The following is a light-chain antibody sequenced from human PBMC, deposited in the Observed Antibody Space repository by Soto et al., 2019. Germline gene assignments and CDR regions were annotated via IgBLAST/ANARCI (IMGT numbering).Light chain of an antibody. CDR2: DAS. J-gene: IGKJ1*01. V-gene: IGKV3-20*01. CDR3: PYHGSPRT. Sequence: IVLTQSPGTLAFSRGEVATLSFRASQTVRNNYLAWYQQKPGQAPRLLIYDASSRATGIPDRFSGGGSGTDFTLPLSRLEPEAFAVYYCPYHGSPRTFGQGTKVDIK. CDR1: QTVRNNY.